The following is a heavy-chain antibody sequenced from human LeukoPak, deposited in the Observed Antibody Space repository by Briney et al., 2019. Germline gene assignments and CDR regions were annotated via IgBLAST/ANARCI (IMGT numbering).Heavy chain of an antibody. D-gene: IGHD2-8*02. CDR2: ISSSGSTT. Sequence: GGSLKLSCVASGFSFSSYVMNWVRQAPGKGLEWVSYISSSGSTTYYADSVKGRFTISRDNAKSSLYLQVNSLRAEDTAVYYCARGTGCDYWGQGTLVTVSS. CDR1: GFSFSSYV. V-gene: IGHV3-48*03. J-gene: IGHJ4*02. CDR3: ARGTGCDY.